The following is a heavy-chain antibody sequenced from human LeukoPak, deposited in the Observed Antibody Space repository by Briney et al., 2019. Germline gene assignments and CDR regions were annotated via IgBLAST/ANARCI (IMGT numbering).Heavy chain of an antibody. CDR1: GGTFSSYA. J-gene: IGHJ4*02. V-gene: IGHV1-69*05. CDR3: ARTALAYSVVPAAIVQPTPLYY. CDR2: IIPIFGTA. D-gene: IGHD2-2*02. Sequence: SVKVSCKASGGTFSSYAISWVRQAPGQGLEWMGGIIPIFGTANYAQKLQGRVTITTDESTSTAYMELSSLRSEDTAVYYCARTALAYSVVPAAIVQPTPLYYWGQGALVTVSS.